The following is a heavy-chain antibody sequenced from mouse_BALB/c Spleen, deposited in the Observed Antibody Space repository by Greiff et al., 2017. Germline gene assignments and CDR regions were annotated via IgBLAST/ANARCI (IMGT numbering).Heavy chain of an antibody. CDR3: ARGTSYAMDY. CDR1: GYTFTDYA. V-gene: IGHV1S137*01. J-gene: IGHJ4*01. CDR2: ISTYYGDA. Sequence: QVQLQQSGAELVRPGVSVKISCKGSGYTFTDYAMHWVKQSHAKSLEWIGVISTYYGDANYNQKFKGKATMTVDKSSSTAYMELARLTSEDSAIYYCARGTSYAMDYWGQGTSVTVSS. D-gene: IGHD2-14*01.